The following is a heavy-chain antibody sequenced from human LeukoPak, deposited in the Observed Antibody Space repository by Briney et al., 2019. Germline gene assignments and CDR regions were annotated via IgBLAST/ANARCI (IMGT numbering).Heavy chain of an antibody. CDR3: ARGVAYYDFWRGYNCWFAG. D-gene: IGHD3-3*01. CDR1: GGSFSGYY. V-gene: IGHV4-34*01. Sequence: SETLSLNCAVYGGSFSGYYWSWIRQPPGKGLEWIGEINHSGSTNYNPSLKSRVTMSVDTSKSQFSLKLSSVTAADSAVYYCARGVAYYDFWRGYNCWFAGGGQGCLVTVSS. J-gene: IGHJ4*02. CDR2: INHSGST.